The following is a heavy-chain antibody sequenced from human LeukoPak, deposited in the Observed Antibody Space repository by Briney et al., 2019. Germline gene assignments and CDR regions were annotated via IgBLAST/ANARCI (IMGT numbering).Heavy chain of an antibody. CDR2: VRQDGRGI. V-gene: IGHV3-7*01. Sequence: GGSLRLSCVASGFTLRTHYISWFRQAPGKGLEWVANVRQDGRGIYYADSVKGRFTISRDNAKNSVFLQMDSLRAEDTAVYHCAREAVVGGTDDAFDIWGQGTMVSVSS. CDR1: GFTLRTHY. J-gene: IGHJ3*02. CDR3: AREAVVGGTDDAFDI. D-gene: IGHD1-26*01.